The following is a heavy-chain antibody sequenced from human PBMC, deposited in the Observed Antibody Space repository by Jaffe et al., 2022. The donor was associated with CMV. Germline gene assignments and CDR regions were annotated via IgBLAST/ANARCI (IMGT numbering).Heavy chain of an antibody. CDR2: IIPIFGTA. CDR3: ARSDSSGYYGDYYYYYGMDV. D-gene: IGHD3-22*01. CDR1: GGTFSSYA. V-gene: IGHV1-69*01. Sequence: QVQLVQSGAEVKKPGSSVKVSCKASGGTFSSYAISWVRQAPGQGLEWMGGIIPIFGTANYAQKFQGRVTITADESTSTAYMELSSLRSEDTAVYYCARSDSSGYYGDYYYYYGMDVWGQGTTVTVSS. J-gene: IGHJ6*02.